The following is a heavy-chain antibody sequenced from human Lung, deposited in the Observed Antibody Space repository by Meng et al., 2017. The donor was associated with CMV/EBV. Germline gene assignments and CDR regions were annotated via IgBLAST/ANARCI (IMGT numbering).Heavy chain of an antibody. D-gene: IGHD3-10*01. CDR1: GDSITNHNW. CDR2: IPHRGSS. V-gene: IGHV4-4*02. Sequence: QVRRRESGPGLVKPSETLSLTCAVSGDSITNHNWWAWVRQPPGKGLEWIGEIPHRGSSAYNPSLKSRVSMSIDKSKNQFSLKLTSVTAADTAVYHCLRRSGGSVWGQGTLVTVSS. CDR3: LRRSGGSV. J-gene: IGHJ1*01.